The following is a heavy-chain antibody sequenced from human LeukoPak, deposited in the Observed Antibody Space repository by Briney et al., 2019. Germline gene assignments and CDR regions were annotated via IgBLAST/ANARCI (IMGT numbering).Heavy chain of an antibody. CDR2: INPSGGST. Sequence: ASVKVSCKASGYTFTSYYMHWVRQAPGQGLEWMGIINPSGGSTSYAQKFQGRVTMTRDTSTSTVYLEVSSLRSEDTAVYYCARSQGGNTLWFDPRGQGTLVTVSS. V-gene: IGHV1-46*01. D-gene: IGHD4-23*01. CDR1: GYTFTSYY. J-gene: IGHJ5*02. CDR3: ARSQGGNTLWFDP.